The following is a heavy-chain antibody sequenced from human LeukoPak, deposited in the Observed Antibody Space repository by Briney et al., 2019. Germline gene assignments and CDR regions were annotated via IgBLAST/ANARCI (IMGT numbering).Heavy chain of an antibody. J-gene: IGHJ5*02. CDR2: IYYSGST. Sequence: SETLSLTCTVSGGSISSGSYYWGWIRQSPGKGLEWIGSIYYSGSTYYNPSLKSRVTISVDTSKNQFSLKLSSVTAADTAVYYCARHRIAAAGFDPWGQGTLVTVSS. CDR1: GGSISSGSYY. V-gene: IGHV4-39*01. CDR3: ARHRIAAAGFDP. D-gene: IGHD6-13*01.